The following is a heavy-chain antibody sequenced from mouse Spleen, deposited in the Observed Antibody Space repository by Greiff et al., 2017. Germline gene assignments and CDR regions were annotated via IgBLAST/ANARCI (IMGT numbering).Heavy chain of an antibody. CDR1: GYTFTDYE. CDR2: IDPETGGT. D-gene: IGHD2-12*01. CDR3: TRSYYSYDSAWFAE. V-gene: IGHV1-15*01. Sequence: VQLQQSGAELVRPGASVTLSCKASGYTFTDYEMHWVKQTPVHGLEWIGAIDPETGGTAYNQKFKGKAILTADKSSSTAYMELRSLTSEDSAVYYCTRSYYSYDSAWFAEGGQGALVTVSA. J-gene: IGHJ3*01.